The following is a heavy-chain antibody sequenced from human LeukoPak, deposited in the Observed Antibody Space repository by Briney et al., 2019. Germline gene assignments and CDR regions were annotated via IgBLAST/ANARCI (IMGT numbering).Heavy chain of an antibody. V-gene: IGHV3-30*03. CDR1: GFTFSSYG. Sequence: PGRSLRLSCAASGFTFSSYGMHWVRQAPGKGLEWVAVISHDGSNIYYGDSVKGRFSISRDNSKNTLYLQMNSLRVEDTAVYYCARGVQPNNFDYWGQGTLVTVSS. D-gene: IGHD1-1*01. J-gene: IGHJ4*02. CDR3: ARGVQPNNFDY. CDR2: ISHDGSNI.